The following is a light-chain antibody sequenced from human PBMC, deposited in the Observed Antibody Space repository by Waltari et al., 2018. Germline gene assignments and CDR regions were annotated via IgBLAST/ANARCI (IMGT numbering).Light chain of an antibody. V-gene: IGKV3-15*01. CDR3: QQYNNWPLT. Sequence: EIVMTQSPATLSVSPGERATLSCRASQGVSSNLAWYQQKPGQAPRLLIDGASTRANGIPARFRGSGSGTEFTLTISSLQSEDFAVYYCQQYNNWPLTFGPGTKVDIK. J-gene: IGKJ3*01. CDR1: QGVSSN. CDR2: GAS.